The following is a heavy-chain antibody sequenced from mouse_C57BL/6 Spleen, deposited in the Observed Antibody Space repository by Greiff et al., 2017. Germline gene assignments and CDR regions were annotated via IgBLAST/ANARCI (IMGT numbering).Heavy chain of an antibody. V-gene: IGHV5-17*01. D-gene: IGHD2-3*01. Sequence: EVQVVESGGGLVKPGGSLKLSCAASGFTFSDYGMHWVRQAPEKGLEWVAYISSGSSTIYYADTVKGRFTISRDNAKNTLFLQMTSLRSEDTAMYYCARSDGYYPDYWGQGTTLTVSS. J-gene: IGHJ2*01. CDR1: GFTFSDYG. CDR3: ARSDGYYPDY. CDR2: ISSGSSTI.